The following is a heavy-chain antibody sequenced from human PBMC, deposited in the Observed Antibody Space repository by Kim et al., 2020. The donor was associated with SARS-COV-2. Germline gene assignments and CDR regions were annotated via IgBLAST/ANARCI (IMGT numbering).Heavy chain of an antibody. J-gene: IGHJ5*02. D-gene: IGHD3-22*01. CDR3: ARDVKPHLGVSWFDP. V-gene: IGHV3-30*07. Sequence: EPVKGRFTIARENSKNTMYLQRNSLRAEDTAVYYCARDVKPHLGVSWFDPWGQGTLVTVSS.